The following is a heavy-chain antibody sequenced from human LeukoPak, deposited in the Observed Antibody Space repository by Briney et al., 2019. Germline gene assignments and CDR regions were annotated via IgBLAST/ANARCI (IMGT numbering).Heavy chain of an antibody. J-gene: IGHJ4*02. D-gene: IGHD6-19*01. V-gene: IGHV3-74*01. CDR1: GFTFSKYW. CDR3: ATKQWLAPPPDS. CDR2: INTDGTVT. Sequence: GGSLRLSCAAPGFTFSKYWMLWVRQAPGKGLESVSRINTDGTVTTYADSGKGRFTVSRDNADNTMFLQMNSVRDEDTAVYYCATKQWLAPPPDSWGQGTPVTVSS.